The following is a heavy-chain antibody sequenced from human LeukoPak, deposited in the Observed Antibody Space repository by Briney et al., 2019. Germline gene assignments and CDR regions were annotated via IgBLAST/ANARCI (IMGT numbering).Heavy chain of an antibody. J-gene: IGHJ3*02. CDR1: VFALTGYT. D-gene: IGHD3-22*01. V-gene: IGHV3-23*01. Sequence: GGSLRLSCAVSVFALTGYTPTLVSQAPGKGLEWVSLISGSSGSTYYADSVKGRFTIFRDNSKNTLYLQMNSLRAEDTAYYCGVRVYRRGYASGYAFHIWGQGTMVTVSS. CDR2: ISGSSGST. CDR3: GVRVYRRGYASGYAFHI.